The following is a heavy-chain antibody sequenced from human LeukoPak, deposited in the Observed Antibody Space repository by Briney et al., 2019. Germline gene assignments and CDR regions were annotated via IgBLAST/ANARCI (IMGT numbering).Heavy chain of an antibody. CDR2: ISAYNGNT. Sequence: GASVKVSCKASGYTFTSYGISWVRQAPGQGLEWMGWISAYNGNTNYAQKLQGRVTMTTDASTSTAYMELRSLRSDDTAVYYCARVTEAYYYDSSLELELNYYYYMDVWGKGTTVTVSS. V-gene: IGHV1-18*01. CDR1: GYTFTSYG. CDR3: ARVTEAYYYDSSLELELNYYYYMDV. D-gene: IGHD3-22*01. J-gene: IGHJ6*03.